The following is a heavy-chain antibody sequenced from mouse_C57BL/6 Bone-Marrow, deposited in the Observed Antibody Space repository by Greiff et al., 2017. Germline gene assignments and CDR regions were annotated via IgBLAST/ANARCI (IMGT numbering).Heavy chain of an antibody. V-gene: IGHV1-55*01. J-gene: IGHJ2*01. Sequence: QVQLQQPGAELVKPGASVKMSCKASGYTFTSYWITWVKQRPGQGLEWIGVIYPGSGSTNYNEKFKSKATLTVDTAYSPAYMQLSSLTSEDSAVYYCAIEAGWYYLDYWGQGTTLTVSS. CDR2: IYPGSGST. CDR1: GYTFTSYW. CDR3: AIEAGWYYLDY. D-gene: IGHD2-3*01.